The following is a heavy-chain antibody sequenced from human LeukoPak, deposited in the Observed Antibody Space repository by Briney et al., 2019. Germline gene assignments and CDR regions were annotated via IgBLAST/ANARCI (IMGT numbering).Heavy chain of an antibody. D-gene: IGHD2-21*02. V-gene: IGHV3-74*01. J-gene: IGHJ2*01. CDR1: GFTFSSYW. Sequence: SGGSLRLSCAASGFTFSSYWMHWVRQAPGKGLVWVSRINSDGSSTSYADSVKGRFTISRDNAKNTSYLQMNSLRAEDTAVYYCAGGPGGYCGGDCPGLWGRGTLVTVSS. CDR2: INSDGSST. CDR3: AGGPGGYCGGDCPGL.